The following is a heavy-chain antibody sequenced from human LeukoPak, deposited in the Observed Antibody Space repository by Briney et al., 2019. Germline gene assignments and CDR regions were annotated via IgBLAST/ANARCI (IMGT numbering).Heavy chain of an antibody. CDR3: ARSVVWFGELPFFDY. J-gene: IGHJ4*02. V-gene: IGHV4-34*01. Sequence: SEALSLTCAVYGGSFSGYYWSWIRQPPGKGLEWIGSIYYSGSTYYNPSLKSRVTISVDTSKNQFSLKLSSVTAADTAVYYCARSVVWFGELPFFDYWGQGTLVTVSS. D-gene: IGHD3-10*01. CDR2: IYYSGST. CDR1: GGSFSGYY.